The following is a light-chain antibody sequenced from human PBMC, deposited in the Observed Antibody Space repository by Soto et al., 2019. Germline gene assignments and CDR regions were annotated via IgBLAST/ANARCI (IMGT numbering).Light chain of an antibody. CDR3: QSYDSSLGDSV. CDR1: SSNIGAGYD. V-gene: IGLV1-40*01. J-gene: IGLJ2*01. CDR2: GNS. Sequence: QSVLTQPPSESGAPGQRVTISCTGSSSNIGAGYDVHWYQQVPRTAPKLLIYGNSNRPSGVPDRFSGSKSGTSASLAITGLQAEDEADYYCQSYDSSLGDSVFGGGTKLTVL.